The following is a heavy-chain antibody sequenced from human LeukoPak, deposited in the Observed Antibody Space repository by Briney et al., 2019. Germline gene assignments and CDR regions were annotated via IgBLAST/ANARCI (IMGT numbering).Heavy chain of an antibody. D-gene: IGHD6-19*01. CDR2: INAGNGTT. CDR1: GYTFTSYA. CDR3: ARVYSSGLPFDY. V-gene: IGHV1-3*01. Sequence: ASVKVSCKASGYTFTSYAMHWVRQAPGQRLEWMGWINAGNGTTKYSQKFQGRVTITRDTSASTAYMEPSSLRSEDTAVYYCARVYSSGLPFDYWGQGTLVTVSS. J-gene: IGHJ4*02.